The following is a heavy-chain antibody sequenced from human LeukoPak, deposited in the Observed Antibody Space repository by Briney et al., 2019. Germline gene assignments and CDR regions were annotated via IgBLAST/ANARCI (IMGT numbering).Heavy chain of an antibody. Sequence: PGGSLRLSCAASGFTFSNYAMTWVRQAPGKGLEWVSAIRGSGGSTYYADSVKGRFTISRDNSKNTLYLQMNSLRAEDTAVYYCTRAGRRSSWYYFDYWGQGTLVTVSS. CDR1: GFTFSNYA. V-gene: IGHV3-23*01. CDR2: IRGSGGST. CDR3: TRAGRRSSWYYFDY. J-gene: IGHJ4*02. D-gene: IGHD6-13*01.